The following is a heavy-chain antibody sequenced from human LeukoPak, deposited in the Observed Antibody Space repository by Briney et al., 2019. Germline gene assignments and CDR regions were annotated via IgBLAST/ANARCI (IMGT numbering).Heavy chain of an antibody. CDR3: ARESPTVLPRYSGY. J-gene: IGHJ4*02. Sequence: GASVKVSCKASGYTFTSYGISWVRQAPGQGLEWMGWISDYNGNTNYAQKVQSRVTMTTDTSTSTAYMELRSLRSDDTAVYYCARESPTVLPRYSGYWGQGTLVTVSS. CDR2: ISDYNGNT. V-gene: IGHV1-18*01. CDR1: GYTFTSYG.